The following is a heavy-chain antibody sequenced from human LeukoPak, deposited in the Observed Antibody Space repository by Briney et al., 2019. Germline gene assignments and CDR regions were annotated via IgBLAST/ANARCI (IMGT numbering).Heavy chain of an antibody. CDR1: GYTFTSYD. Sequence: ASVKVSCKASGYTFTSYDINWVRQATGQGLEWMGWMNPNSGNTGYAQKFQGRVTMTRNTSISTAYMELSSLRSEDTAVYYCGVATPNYYYYYMDVWGKGTTVTISS. CDR2: MNPNSGNT. J-gene: IGHJ6*03. CDR3: GVATPNYYYYYMDV. D-gene: IGHD5-12*01. V-gene: IGHV1-8*01.